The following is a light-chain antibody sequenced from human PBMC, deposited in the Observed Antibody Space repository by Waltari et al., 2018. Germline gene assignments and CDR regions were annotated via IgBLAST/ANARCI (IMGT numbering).Light chain of an antibody. CDR2: EDS. Sequence: LTQPSSVSVSPGQTAKILCSGAILAKKYARWFQQKPGQAPLLLIYEDSERPSEIPGRFSGSSSGTTVTLTITGAHVDDEADYYCFSAADNNWVFGGGTKLTVL. V-gene: IGLV3-27*01. CDR3: FSAADNNWV. J-gene: IGLJ3*02. CDR1: ILAKKY.